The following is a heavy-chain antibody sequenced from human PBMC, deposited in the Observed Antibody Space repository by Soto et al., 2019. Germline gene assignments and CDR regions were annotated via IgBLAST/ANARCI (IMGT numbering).Heavy chain of an antibody. CDR3: ASSYLY. V-gene: IGHV4-30-4*01. J-gene: IGHJ4*02. D-gene: IGHD3-16*02. CDR1: GDSISNGDYY. Sequence: SETLSLTCTVSGDSISNGDYYWSWIRQPPGRGLEWIGYIDSSGSTYYNPSLKSRLTMSVDMSKNQFSLRLTSVTAADTAVYYCASSYLYWGQGLPVTVYS. CDR2: IDSSGST.